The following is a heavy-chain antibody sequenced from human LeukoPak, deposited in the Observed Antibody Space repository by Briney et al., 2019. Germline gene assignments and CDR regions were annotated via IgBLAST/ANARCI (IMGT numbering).Heavy chain of an antibody. V-gene: IGHV3-23*01. J-gene: IGHJ4*02. Sequence: GGSLRLSCAASGFTFSSYAMSWVRPAPGKGLEWVSAISGSGGSTYYADSVKGRFTISRDNSKNTLYLQMNSLRAEDTAVYYCARDRMSSSWYCDYWGQGTLVTVSS. D-gene: IGHD6-13*01. CDR3: ARDRMSSSWYCDY. CDR1: GFTFSSYA. CDR2: ISGSGGST.